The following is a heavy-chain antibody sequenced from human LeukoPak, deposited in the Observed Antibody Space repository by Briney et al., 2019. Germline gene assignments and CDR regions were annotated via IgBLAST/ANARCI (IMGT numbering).Heavy chain of an antibody. J-gene: IGHJ6*02. CDR2: INPNSGGT. CDR1: GYTFTGYY. D-gene: IGHD2-2*01. CDR3: ARDASGGIVVVPAAYYYGMDV. Sequence: ASVKVSRKASGYTFTGYYMHWVRQAPGQGLEWMGWINPNSGGTNYAQKFQGRVTMTRDTSISTAYMELSRLRSDDTAVYYCARDASGGIVVVPAAYYYGMDVWGQGTTVTVSS. V-gene: IGHV1-2*02.